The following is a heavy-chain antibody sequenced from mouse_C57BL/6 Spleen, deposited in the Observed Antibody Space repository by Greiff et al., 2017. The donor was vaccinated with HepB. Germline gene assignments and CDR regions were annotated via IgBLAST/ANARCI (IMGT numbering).Heavy chain of an antibody. V-gene: IGHV1-55*01. CDR1: GYTFTSYW. J-gene: IGHJ4*01. D-gene: IGHD3-3*01. Sequence: QVQLQQPVAELVKPGASVKMSCKASGYTFTSYWITWVKQRPGQGLEWIGDIYPGSGSTNDNEKFKSKATMKVDTSSSTAYMQLSRLTSEDSAVYYCARSRWDNAMDYWGQGTSVTVSS. CDR3: ARSRWDNAMDY. CDR2: IYPGSGST.